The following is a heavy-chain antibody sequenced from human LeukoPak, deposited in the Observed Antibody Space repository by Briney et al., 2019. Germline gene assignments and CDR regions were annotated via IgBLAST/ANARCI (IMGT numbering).Heavy chain of an antibody. V-gene: IGHV1-2*02. D-gene: IGHD2-2*01. CDR1: GYTFTGYY. J-gene: IGHJ3*02. Sequence: ASVKVSCKASGYTFTGYYMHWVRQAPGQGLEWMGWINPNSGGTNYAQKFQGRVTMTRDTSISTAYMELSRLRSDDTAVYYCARDRSYCSSTSCPVDALDIWGHGTMVTVSS. CDR2: INPNSGGT. CDR3: ARDRSYCSSTSCPVDALDI.